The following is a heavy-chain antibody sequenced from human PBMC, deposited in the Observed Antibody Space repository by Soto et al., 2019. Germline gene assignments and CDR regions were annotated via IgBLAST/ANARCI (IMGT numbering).Heavy chain of an antibody. CDR3: ARGPRGLYHHDY. CDR1: GFTFSGDW. J-gene: IGHJ4*02. Sequence: EVQLVESGGGLVQPGGSLRLSCAASGFTFSGDWMHWVRQAAWKGLVWVSRINMDGSSTNYADSVKGRFTISRDNAKNTLYLQMNSLRVDDTAVYYCARGPRGLYHHDYWGQGALVTVSS. CDR2: INMDGSST. V-gene: IGHV3-74*01. D-gene: IGHD2-2*01.